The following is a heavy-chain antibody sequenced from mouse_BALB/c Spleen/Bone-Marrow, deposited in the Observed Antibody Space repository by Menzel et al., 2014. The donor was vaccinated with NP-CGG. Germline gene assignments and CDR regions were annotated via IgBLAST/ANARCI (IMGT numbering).Heavy chain of an antibody. Sequence: VMLVESGPELVKPGASVKMSCKASGYSFTSYYKHWVKQRPGQGLEWIGWIFPGSDNTKYNEKFKGKATLTADTSSSTAYMHLSSLTSEDSAVYFCARDWDEYYFDYWGQGTTLTVSS. J-gene: IGHJ2*01. V-gene: IGHV1-66*01. CDR3: ARDWDEYYFDY. CDR1: GYSFTSYY. CDR2: IFPGSDNT. D-gene: IGHD4-1*01.